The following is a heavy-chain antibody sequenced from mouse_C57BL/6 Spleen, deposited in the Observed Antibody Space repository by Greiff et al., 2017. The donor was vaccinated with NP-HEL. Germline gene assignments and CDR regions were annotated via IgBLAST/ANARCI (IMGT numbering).Heavy chain of an antibody. CDR3: ARWTLPYYFDY. CDR2: INPGSGGT. V-gene: IGHV1-54*01. CDR1: GYAFTNYL. J-gene: IGHJ2*01. Sequence: QVQLKESGAELVRPGTSVKVSCKASGYAFTNYLIEWVKQRPGQGLEWIGVINPGSGGTNYNEKFKGKATLTADKSSSTAYMQLSSLTSEDSAVYFCARWTLPYYFDYWGQGTTLTVSS.